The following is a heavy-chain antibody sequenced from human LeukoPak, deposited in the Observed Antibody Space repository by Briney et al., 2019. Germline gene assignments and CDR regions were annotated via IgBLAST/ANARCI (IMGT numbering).Heavy chain of an antibody. V-gene: IGHV4-59*01. Sequence: PSETLSLTCTVPGGSISTYYWSWIRQPPGKGLEWIAYIYYTGTTTYNPSLKSRVTISIDTSRDQFSLNLNSVTAADTAVYYCARGREDSRGTSFDYWGQGTLVTVSS. J-gene: IGHJ4*02. CDR2: IYYTGTT. CDR1: GGSISTYY. D-gene: IGHD3-22*01. CDR3: ARGREDSRGTSFDY.